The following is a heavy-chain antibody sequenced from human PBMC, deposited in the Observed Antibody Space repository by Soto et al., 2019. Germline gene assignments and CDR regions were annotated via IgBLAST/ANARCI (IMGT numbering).Heavy chain of an antibody. V-gene: IGHV1-69*06. D-gene: IGHD3-3*01. CDR3: ARRDTSGFLRYFDN. CDR1: GGTLSSFINYP. J-gene: IGHJ4*02. CDR2: IVPNVGTV. Sequence: QMQLVQSGAEVKKPGSSVKVSCKASGGTLSSFINYPINWVRQAPGQGIEWMGGIVPNVGTVNYAQKFQGRVTITSDKSTGTSYMEVRSLRSEDTALYYCARRDTSGFLRYFDNWGEGTLVTVSS.